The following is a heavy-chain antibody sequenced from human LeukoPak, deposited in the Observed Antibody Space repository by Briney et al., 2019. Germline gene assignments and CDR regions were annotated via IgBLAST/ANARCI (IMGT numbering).Heavy chain of an antibody. Sequence: GASVKVSCKASGYTFTGYYMHWVRQAPGQGLEWMGWINPSGGSTSYAQKFQGRVTMTRDTSTSTVYMELSSLRSEDTAVYYCARDSRTGTIGYWGQGTLVTVSS. V-gene: IGHV1-46*01. J-gene: IGHJ4*02. CDR2: INPSGGST. CDR3: ARDSRTGTIGY. CDR1: GYTFTGYY. D-gene: IGHD1-7*01.